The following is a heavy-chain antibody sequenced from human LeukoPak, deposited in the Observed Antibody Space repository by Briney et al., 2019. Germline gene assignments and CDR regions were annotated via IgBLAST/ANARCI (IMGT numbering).Heavy chain of an antibody. CDR2: IKHSGSST. D-gene: IGHD6-19*01. J-gene: IGHJ4*02. V-gene: IGHV1-46*01. Sequence: ASVKVSCKASGYSFTTYYMHWVRQAPGQGLEWMGIIKHSGSSTSYAQKFQDRVTMTRDTSTSTVYMELSSLRSEDTAVYYCARVHDSDWYFDYWGQGTLVTVSS. CDR3: ARVHDSDWYFDY. CDR1: GYSFTTYY.